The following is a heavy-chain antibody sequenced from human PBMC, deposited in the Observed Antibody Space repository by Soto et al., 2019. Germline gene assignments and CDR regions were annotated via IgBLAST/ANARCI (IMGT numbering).Heavy chain of an antibody. D-gene: IGHD2-21*01. CDR1: GFSLSTTGVG. CDR3: VQSRCGGDCLQSYSSHSYYGLDV. J-gene: IGHJ6*02. CDR2: IYWDDDK. V-gene: IGHV2-5*02. Sequence: QITLKESGPTLVKPTQTLTLTCTFSGFSLSTTGVGVGWIRQPPGKALEWLALIYWDDDKRYNPSLKSRLTITKDTFKNQVVLKMTNMDPVDTATYYCVQSRCGGDCLQSYSSHSYYGLDVWGQGTTVTVSS.